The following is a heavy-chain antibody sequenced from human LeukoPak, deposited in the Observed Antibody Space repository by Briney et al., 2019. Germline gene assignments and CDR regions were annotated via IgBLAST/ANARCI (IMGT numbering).Heavy chain of an antibody. V-gene: IGHV4-39*01. CDR3: AREARGTYTIDY. J-gene: IGHJ4*02. CDR1: GGSISSNSYY. CDR2: TFHSGST. D-gene: IGHD1-26*01. Sequence: SETLSLTCTVSGGSISSNSYYWGWIRPPPGKGLEWIGSTFHSGSTYYNPSLKSRVTISVDTSKNQFSLRLSSVTAEDMAVYFCAREARGTYTIDYWGQGTLVTVSS.